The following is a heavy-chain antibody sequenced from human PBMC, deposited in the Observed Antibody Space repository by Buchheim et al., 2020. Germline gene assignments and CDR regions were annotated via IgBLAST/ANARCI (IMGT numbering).Heavy chain of an antibody. CDR3: AEQYCSSTSCYTDV. CDR1: GGSFSGYY. CDR2: INHSGST. Sequence: QVQLQQWGAGLLKPSETLSLTCAVYGGSFSGYYWSWIRQPPGKGLEWIGEINHSGSTNYNPSLKSRVTISVDTSKNQFPLKLSSVTAADTAVYYCAEQYCSSTSCYTDVWDKGTT. D-gene: IGHD2-2*02. V-gene: IGHV4-34*01. J-gene: IGHJ6*03.